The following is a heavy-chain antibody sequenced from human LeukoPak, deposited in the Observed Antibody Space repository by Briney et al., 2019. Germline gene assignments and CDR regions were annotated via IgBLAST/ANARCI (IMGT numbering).Heavy chain of an antibody. V-gene: IGHV3-23*01. Sequence: GGSLRLSCAASGFTFSSYTMSWVRQAPGKGLEWVSTITTSDGNTYYADSVKGRFTVSRDNSKNTLFLQMNSLRAEDTAVYYCAKDGGLWVSAHWGDSWGRGTLVTVS. CDR1: GFTFSSYT. CDR3: AKDGGLWVSAHWGDS. J-gene: IGHJ4*02. CDR2: ITTSDGNT. D-gene: IGHD7-27*01.